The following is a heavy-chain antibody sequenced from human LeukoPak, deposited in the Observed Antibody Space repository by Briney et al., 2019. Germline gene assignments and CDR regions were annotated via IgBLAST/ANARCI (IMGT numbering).Heavy chain of an antibody. Sequence: HSGGSLRLSCAVSGFTFSIYGMSWVRQAPGKGLEWVSAISDSGDSTYYADSVKGRFTISRDNSKNTLYLQMNSLRAEDTAVYYCAVHNRGFCYWGQGTQVTVSS. CDR1: GFTFSIYG. J-gene: IGHJ4*02. V-gene: IGHV3-23*01. D-gene: IGHD2/OR15-2a*01. CDR2: ISDSGDST. CDR3: AVHNRGFCY.